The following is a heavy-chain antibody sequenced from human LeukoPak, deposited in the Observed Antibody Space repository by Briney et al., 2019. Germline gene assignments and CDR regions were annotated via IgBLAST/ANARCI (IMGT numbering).Heavy chain of an antibody. CDR3: ATKAREAPE. Sequence: LSLTCAVYGGSFSGYYWSWIRQAPGKGLEWLSYISGSGGDINYADSVKGRFTVSRDNAKSALYLQMNSLGVEDTAIYYCATKAREAPEWGQGTLVTVSS. CDR2: ISGSGGDI. CDR1: GGSFSGYY. V-gene: IGHV3-11*01. J-gene: IGHJ4*01. D-gene: IGHD1/OR15-1a*01.